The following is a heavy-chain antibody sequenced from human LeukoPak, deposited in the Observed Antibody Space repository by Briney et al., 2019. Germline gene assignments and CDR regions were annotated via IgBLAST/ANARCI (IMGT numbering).Heavy chain of an antibody. CDR1: GGTFRSYA. CDR2: IIPIFGTA. V-gene: IGHV1-69*05. Sequence: ASVKVSCKASGGTFRSYAISWVRQAPGRGLEWMGGIIPIFGTANYAQKFQGRVTITTDESTSTAYMELSSLRSEDTAVYYCARVSEYYYDSSGESWGQGTLVTVSS. J-gene: IGHJ4*02. D-gene: IGHD3-22*01. CDR3: ARVSEYYYDSSGES.